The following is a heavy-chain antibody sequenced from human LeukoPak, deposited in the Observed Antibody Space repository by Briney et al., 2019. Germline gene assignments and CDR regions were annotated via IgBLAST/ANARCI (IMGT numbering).Heavy chain of an antibody. CDR3: AKEGSLVVGDDYVWGSYHY. V-gene: IGHV3-23*01. CDR2: ISGSGGST. Sequence: GGSLRLSCAASGFTFSSYAMSWVRQAPGKGLEWVSAISGSGGSTYYADSVKGRFTISRGNSKNTLYLQMNSLRAEDTAVYYCAKEGSLVVGDDYVWGSYHYWGQGTLVTVSS. CDR1: GFTFSSYA. D-gene: IGHD3-16*02. J-gene: IGHJ4*02.